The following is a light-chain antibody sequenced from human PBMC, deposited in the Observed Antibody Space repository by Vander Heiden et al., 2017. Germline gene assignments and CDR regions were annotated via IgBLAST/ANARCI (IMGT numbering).Light chain of an antibody. Sequence: IVLTPSPAPLSFSPGETTPLSCRASQSVSSYLAWYQQKPGQAPRLLIYDASTRATGIPARFSGSGSGTDFTLTISSLEPEDFAVDYCQQRSNWPPTWTFGQGTKVEIK. J-gene: IGKJ1*01. CDR2: DAS. V-gene: IGKV3-11*01. CDR3: QQRSNWPPTWT. CDR1: QSVSSY.